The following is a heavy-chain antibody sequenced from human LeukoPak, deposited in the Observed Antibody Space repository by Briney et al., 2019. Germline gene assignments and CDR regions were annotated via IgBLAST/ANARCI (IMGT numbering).Heavy chain of an antibody. D-gene: IGHD5-18*01. J-gene: IGHJ4*02. V-gene: IGHV3-21*01. CDR2: ISSRSSYI. Sequence: AGGSLRLSCAASGFTFSTYSMNWVRQAPGKGLEWVSSISSRSSYIYYADSVKGRFTISRDNAKNSLYLQMNSLRAEDTAVYCCATNTTMAIDYWGQGTLVTVSS. CDR1: GFTFSTYS. CDR3: ATNTTMAIDY.